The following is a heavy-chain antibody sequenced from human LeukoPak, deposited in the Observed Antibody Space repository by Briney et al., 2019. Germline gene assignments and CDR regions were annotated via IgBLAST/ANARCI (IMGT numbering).Heavy chain of an antibody. D-gene: IGHD3-22*01. J-gene: IGHJ4*02. V-gene: IGHV3-23*01. CDR2: ISGSGGST. Sequence: PGGSLRLSCAASGFTFSSYAMSWVRQAPGKGLEWVSAISGSGGSTYYADSVKGRFTISRDNSKNTLYLQMNSLRAEDTAVYYCARMDSSGYYSAPYFDYWGQGTLVTVSS. CDR3: ARMDSSGYYSAPYFDY. CDR1: GFTFSSYA.